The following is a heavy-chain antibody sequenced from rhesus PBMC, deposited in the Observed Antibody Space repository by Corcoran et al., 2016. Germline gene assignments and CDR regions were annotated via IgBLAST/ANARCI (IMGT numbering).Heavy chain of an antibody. CDR1: GGSISGYYY. CDR3: ARDGRITGTTTFDY. V-gene: IGHV4-73*01. J-gene: IGHJ4*01. Sequence: QVQLQESGPGVVKPSETLSLTCAVYGGSISGYYYWSWIRQPPGKGLEWIGYIYGNSASTNYNPSLKNRVTISKDTSKNQFSLKLSSVTAADTAVYYCARDGRITGTTTFDYWGQGVLVTVSS. CDR2: IYGNSAST. D-gene: IGHD1-26*01.